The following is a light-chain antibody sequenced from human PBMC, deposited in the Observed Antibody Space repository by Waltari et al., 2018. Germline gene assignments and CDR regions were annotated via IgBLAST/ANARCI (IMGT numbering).Light chain of an antibody. CDR2: DVS. J-gene: IGLJ3*02. CDR1: SSDVGGYNY. CDR3: CSFTSRSTWV. V-gene: IGLV2-14*01. Sequence: QSALTQPASVSGSPGQSITISCTGTSSDVGGYNYVSWYQQHPGKVPKLLIFDVSNRPSGVSNRFSCSKSGNTASLTISGLQAEDESDYYYCSFTSRSTWVFGGGTKLTVL.